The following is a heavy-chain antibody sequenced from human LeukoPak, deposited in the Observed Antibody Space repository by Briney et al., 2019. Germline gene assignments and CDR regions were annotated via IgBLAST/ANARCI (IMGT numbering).Heavy chain of an antibody. V-gene: IGHV3-64*04. D-gene: IGHD3-10*01. J-gene: IGHJ2*01. CDR3: ARVVSYYGSSYRLLDL. CDR2: ISSNGGRT. CDR1: GFTFSSYA. Sequence: GGALRLSCSAPGFTFSSYAMHWVRQAPGKGLEYVSAISSNGGRTYYADSVKGRFTIPRDNSKNTMYLQMDSLRAEDTAVYYCARVVSYYGSSYRLLDLWGRGTLVTVSS.